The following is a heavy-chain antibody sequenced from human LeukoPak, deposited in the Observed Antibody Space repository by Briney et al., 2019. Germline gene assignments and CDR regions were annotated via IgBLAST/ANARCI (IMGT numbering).Heavy chain of an antibody. CDR3: ARRPAMAGQFDY. V-gene: IGHV4-38-2*01. Sequence: SETLSLTCAVPGYSISSGYYWGWIRQPPGKGLEWIGSIYHSGSTYYNPSLKSRVTISVDTSKNQFSLKLSSVTAADTAVYYCARRPAMAGQFDYWGQGTLVTVSS. CDR2: IYHSGST. J-gene: IGHJ4*02. CDR1: GYSISSGYY. D-gene: IGHD5-18*01.